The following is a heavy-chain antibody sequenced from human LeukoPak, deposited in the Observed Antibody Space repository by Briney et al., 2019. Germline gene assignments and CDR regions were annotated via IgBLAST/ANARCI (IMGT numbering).Heavy chain of an antibody. CDR3: ARDAVMYYYDSSGYSDY. D-gene: IGHD3-22*01. V-gene: IGHV1-2*02. CDR2: INPNSGGT. J-gene: IGHJ4*02. CDR1: GYTFTGYY. Sequence: ASVKVSCKASGYTFTGYYMHWVRQAPGQGLEWMGWINPNSGGTNYAQKFQGRVTMTRDTSISTAYMELSRLRSDDTAVYYCARDAVMYYYDSSGYSDYWGQGTLVTVSS.